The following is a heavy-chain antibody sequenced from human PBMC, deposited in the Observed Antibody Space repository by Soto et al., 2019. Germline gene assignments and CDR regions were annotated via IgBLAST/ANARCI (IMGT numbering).Heavy chain of an antibody. CDR3: ARHFMTAVPEYDFDY. V-gene: IGHV4-39*01. Sequence: SETPSLTCTVHGDPINSTGSYWCWILQPPGNGLEWIGSMYFSGSPFHNPTLKNRVTISVDTSKKQFSLKVSLVTAADTAVYYCARHFMTAVPEYDFDYWGQGTLVSVS. CDR2: MYFSGSP. CDR1: GDPINSTGSY. J-gene: IGHJ4*02. D-gene: IGHD4-17*01.